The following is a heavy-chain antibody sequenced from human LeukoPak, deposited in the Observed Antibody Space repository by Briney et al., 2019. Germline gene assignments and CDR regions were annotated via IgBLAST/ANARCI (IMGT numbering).Heavy chain of an antibody. CDR2: ISSSGSTI. J-gene: IGHJ4*02. Sequence: GGSLRLSCAASGFTFSDYYMSWIRQAPGKGLEWVSYISSSGSTIYYAAPVKGRFTIPRDNAKTPLYLQMHSLRAEDTAVYYCARYSYGLPLDYWRQGTLVTVSS. CDR3: ARYSYGLPLDY. D-gene: IGHD5-18*01. V-gene: IGHV3-11*01. CDR1: GFTFSDYY.